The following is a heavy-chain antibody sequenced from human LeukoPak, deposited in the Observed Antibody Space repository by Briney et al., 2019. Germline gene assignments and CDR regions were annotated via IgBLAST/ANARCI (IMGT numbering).Heavy chain of an antibody. J-gene: IGHJ5*02. Sequence: WGVLRLSCAASGFTFSSYAMSWVRQAPGKGLEWVSAISGSGGSTYYADSVKGRFTISRDNSKNTLYLQMNSLRAEDTAVYYCAKDRALGVVVAAPWFDPWGQGTLVTVSS. D-gene: IGHD2-15*01. V-gene: IGHV3-23*01. CDR2: ISGSGGST. CDR1: GFTFSSYA. CDR3: AKDRALGVVVAAPWFDP.